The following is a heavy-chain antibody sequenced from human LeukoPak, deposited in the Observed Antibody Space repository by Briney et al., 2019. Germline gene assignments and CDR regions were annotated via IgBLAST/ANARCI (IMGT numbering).Heavy chain of an antibody. CDR1: GDSISSYF. Sequence: SETLSLTCTVSGDSISSYFWSLIRQPPGKGLEWIGYISYSGSTNYSPSLKSRVTISVDTSKNQFSLKLSSVTAADTAVYYCARAAGDSPPYYYYMDVWGKGTTVTVSS. D-gene: IGHD3-10*01. CDR2: ISYSGST. CDR3: ARAAGDSPPYYYYMDV. J-gene: IGHJ6*03. V-gene: IGHV4-59*01.